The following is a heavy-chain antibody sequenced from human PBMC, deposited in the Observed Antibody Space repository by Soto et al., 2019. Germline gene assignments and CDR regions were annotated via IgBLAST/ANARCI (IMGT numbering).Heavy chain of an antibody. CDR1: GGSISSYY. CDR2: IYYSGST. Sequence: QVQLQESGPGLVKPSETLSLTCTVSGGSISSYYWSWIRQPPGKGLEWIGYIYYSGSTNYNPSLKSRVTLSVDTSKNQFSLKLSAVPAADTAVYYCARDFRSSWPYYSYGMDVWGQGTTVTVSS. J-gene: IGHJ6*02. D-gene: IGHD6-13*01. V-gene: IGHV4-59*01. CDR3: ARDFRSSWPYYSYGMDV.